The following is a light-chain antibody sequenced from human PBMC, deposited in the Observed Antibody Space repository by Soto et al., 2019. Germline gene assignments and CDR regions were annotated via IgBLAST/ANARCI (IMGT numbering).Light chain of an antibody. CDR2: DVN. Sequence: QSVLTQPASVSGSPGQSITISCTGTTDDIGIYNLVSWYQQHPGKASKLIIYDVNQRPSGVSNRFSGSKSGNTASLTISGLQAEDEADYHCCSYAGSSTYAFGTGTKVTVL. V-gene: IGLV2-23*02. J-gene: IGLJ1*01. CDR3: CSYAGSSTYA. CDR1: TDDIGIYNL.